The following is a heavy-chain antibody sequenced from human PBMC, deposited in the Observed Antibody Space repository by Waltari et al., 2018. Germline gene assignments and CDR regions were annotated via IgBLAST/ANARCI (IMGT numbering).Heavy chain of an antibody. CDR1: GFSFTTNEVG. D-gene: IGHD3-3*01. CDR3: GHAWSGNFYYVDY. CDR2: IYWDDDK. V-gene: IGHV2-5*02. Sequence: QITLKESGPTLVKPAQTLTLTCTFSGFSFTTNEVGVGWIRQPPGKALEWLALIYWDDDKRYSPSLKSRITITKDTSRNQVVLTMTNVDPVDTDTYYCGHAWSGNFYYVDYWGQGTLVTVSA. J-gene: IGHJ4*02.